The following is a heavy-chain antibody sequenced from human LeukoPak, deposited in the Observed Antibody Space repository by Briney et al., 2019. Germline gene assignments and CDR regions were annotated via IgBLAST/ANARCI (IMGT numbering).Heavy chain of an antibody. CDR1: GYTFTGYY. CDR2: INPNSGGT. D-gene: IGHD6-19*01. Sequence: ASVKVSCKASGYTFTGYYMHWVRQAPGQGLEWMGWINPNSGGTNYAQKFQGKVTMTRDTSISTAYMELSRLRSDDTAVYYCARGVRGTGIAVAGYYMDVWGKGTTVTVSS. V-gene: IGHV1-2*02. J-gene: IGHJ6*03. CDR3: ARGVRGTGIAVAGYYMDV.